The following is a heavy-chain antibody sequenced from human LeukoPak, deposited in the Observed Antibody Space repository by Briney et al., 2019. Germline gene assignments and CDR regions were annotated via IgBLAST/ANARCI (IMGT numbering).Heavy chain of an antibody. D-gene: IGHD3-22*01. CDR2: ISSSSSYI. J-gene: IGHJ2*01. CDR1: GFTFSNYN. CDR3: ARVPYYYDTTGDPKDWYFDL. Sequence: KPGGSLRLSCAASGFTFSNYNLIWVRQAPGKGLEWVSSISSSSSYIYYADTAKGRFSISRDNAKNSLYLQMNSLRAEDTAVYYCARVPYYYDTTGDPKDWYFDLWGRGTLVTVSS. V-gene: IGHV3-21*01.